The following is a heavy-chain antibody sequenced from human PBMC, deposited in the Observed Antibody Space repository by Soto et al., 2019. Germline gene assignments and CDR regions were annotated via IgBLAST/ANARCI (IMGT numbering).Heavy chain of an antibody. D-gene: IGHD3-10*01. J-gene: IGHJ4*02. Sequence: APLKVYCKSSGYTFTSYGIIWVRQAPGQGLEWMGWISAYNGNTNYAQKLQGRVTMTTDTVTDTAYMELSGLKSDDTAVYYCATPTPLRGAMITNINFDFWGQGTPVTVSS. CDR3: ATPTPLRGAMITNINFDF. CDR1: GYTFTSYG. V-gene: IGHV1-18*01. CDR2: ISAYNGNT.